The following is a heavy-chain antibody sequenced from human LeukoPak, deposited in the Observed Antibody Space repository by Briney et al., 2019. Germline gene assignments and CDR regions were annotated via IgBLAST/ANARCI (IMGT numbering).Heavy chain of an antibody. CDR3: ARSGAIGYCSGGSCQEPYYFDY. CDR2: INWNGGSR. D-gene: IGHD2-15*01. Sequence: AGTLRLSCAASGFTFDDYGMSWIRQPPGKGLEWVSGINWNGGSRCYADSVKGGFTISRDNGKNFLYLKMNSLRAEGTALDHGARSGAIGYCSGGSCQEPYYFDYWGRGTLVTVSS. CDR1: GFTFDDYG. V-gene: IGHV3-20*01. J-gene: IGHJ4*02.